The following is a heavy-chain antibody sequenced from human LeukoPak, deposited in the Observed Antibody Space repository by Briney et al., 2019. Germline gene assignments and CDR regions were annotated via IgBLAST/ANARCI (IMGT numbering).Heavy chain of an antibody. CDR1: GYTFTSYA. J-gene: IGHJ4*02. D-gene: IGHD6-19*01. Sequence: ASVKVSCKASGYTFTSYAMNWVRQAPGQGLEWMGWINTNTGNPTYAQGFTGRFVFSLDTSVSTAYLQISSLKAEDTAVYYCARDLREVAEPLLFDYWGQGTLVIVSS. CDR2: INTNTGNP. CDR3: ARDLREVAEPLLFDY. V-gene: IGHV7-4-1*02.